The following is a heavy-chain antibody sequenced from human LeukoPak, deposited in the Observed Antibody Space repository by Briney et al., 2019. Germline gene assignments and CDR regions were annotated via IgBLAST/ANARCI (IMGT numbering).Heavy chain of an antibody. CDR3: ASVHATGDAFDL. D-gene: IGHD2-8*01. CDR2: IWYDGSNK. CDR1: VFTFSSYG. V-gene: IGHV3-33*01. Sequence: GGSLRLSCAASVFTFSSYGMPWGRQAPGKGLGWVAVIWYDGSNKYYADSVKGRFTISRDNSKNTLYLQMNSLRAEDTAVYYCASVHATGDAFDLWGQGTMVTVSS. J-gene: IGHJ3*01.